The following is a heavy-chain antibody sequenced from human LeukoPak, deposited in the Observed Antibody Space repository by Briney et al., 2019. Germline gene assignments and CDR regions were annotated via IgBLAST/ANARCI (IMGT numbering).Heavy chain of an antibody. V-gene: IGHV3-21*01. CDR3: ARVKLVQGVVIGSLDY. J-gene: IGHJ4*02. CDR1: GFTFGSYS. Sequence: PGGSLRLSCAASGFTFGSYSMNWVRQAPGKGLEWVSSISSSSSYLYYADSVKGRFTISRDNAKNSLYLQMNSLRVEDTAVYYCARVKLVQGVVIGSLDYWGQGTLVTVSS. D-gene: IGHD3-10*01. CDR2: ISSSSSYL.